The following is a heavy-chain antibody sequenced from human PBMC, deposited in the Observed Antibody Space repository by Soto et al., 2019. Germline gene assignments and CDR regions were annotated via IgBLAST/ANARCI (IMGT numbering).Heavy chain of an antibody. D-gene: IGHD3-9*01. J-gene: IGHJ4*02. CDR2: IIPNSGGT. CDR3: AREFFFDGYYFDY. CDR1: GGTFSSYA. V-gene: IGHV1-2*02. Sequence: GASVKVSCKASGGTFSSYAISWVRQAPGQGLEWMGGIIPNSGGTNYAQKFQGRVTMTRDTSISTAYMELSRLRSDDTAVYYCAREFFFDGYYFDYWGQGTLVTVSS.